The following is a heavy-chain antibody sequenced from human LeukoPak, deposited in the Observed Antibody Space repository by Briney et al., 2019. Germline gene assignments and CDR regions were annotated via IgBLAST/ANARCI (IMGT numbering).Heavy chain of an antibody. D-gene: IGHD5-12*01. CDR2: INPNSGDT. J-gene: IGHJ4*02. V-gene: IGHV1-2*02. CDR1: GYTFTDYY. Sequence: ASVKVSRKASGYTFTDYYMHWVRQAPGQGLEWMGWINPNSGDTNYAQKFQGRVTMTRDTSISTAYMELSRLRSDDTAVYYCAREYSAYDANIYFDYWGQGTLVTVSS. CDR3: AREYSAYDANIYFDY.